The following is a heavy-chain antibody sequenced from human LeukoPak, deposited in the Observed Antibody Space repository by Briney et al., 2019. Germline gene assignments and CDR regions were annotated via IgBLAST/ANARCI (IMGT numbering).Heavy chain of an antibody. Sequence: GGSLRLSCAASGFTFSSYGMHWVRQAPGKGLEWVAVISYDGSNKYYADSVKGRFTISRDNSKNTLYLQMNSLRAEDTAVYYCMSGFSYGMDVWGKGTTVTVSS. CDR1: GFTFSSYG. CDR3: MSGFSYGMDV. D-gene: IGHD3-10*01. CDR2: ISYDGSNK. J-gene: IGHJ6*04. V-gene: IGHV3-30*03.